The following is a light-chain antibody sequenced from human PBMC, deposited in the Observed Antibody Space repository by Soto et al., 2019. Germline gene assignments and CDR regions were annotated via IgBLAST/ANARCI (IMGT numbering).Light chain of an antibody. CDR1: SSNIGAGYD. V-gene: IGLV1-40*01. CDR3: QSYDSSLSVSYV. CDR2: GNK. Sequence: QSALTQPPSVSGAPGQRVTISCTGSSSNIGAGYDVHWYQQRPGTAPKLLIYGNKNRPSGVPDRFSGSKSGTSASLAITGLQAEDEADYYCQSYDSSLSVSYVVGTGTKLTGL. J-gene: IGLJ1*01.